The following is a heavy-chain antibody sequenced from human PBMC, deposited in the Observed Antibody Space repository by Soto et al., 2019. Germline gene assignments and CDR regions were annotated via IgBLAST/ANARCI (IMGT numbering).Heavy chain of an antibody. V-gene: IGHV1-2*02. Sequence: SVKVSCKASGYTFTGYYVHWVRQAPGQGLEWMGWINPNSGDTYLAQRFQGRVTMNRDASIGTAYMELRGLTSDDTAEYYCAKGGAIVAAGTRVYLYNAMDVWGQGTTVTVSS. D-gene: IGHD1-26*01. J-gene: IGHJ6*02. CDR2: INPNSGDT. CDR1: GYTFTGYY. CDR3: AKGGAIVAAGTRVYLYNAMDV.